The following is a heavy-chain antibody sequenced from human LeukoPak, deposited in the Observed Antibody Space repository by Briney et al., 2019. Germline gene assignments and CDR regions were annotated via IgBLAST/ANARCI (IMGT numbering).Heavy chain of an antibody. D-gene: IGHD4-23*01. Sequence: SETLSLTCTVSGGSISTYYWSWIRQPPGKGLEWIGYIYYSGSTDYNPSLKSRVTISVDTSKNQFSLKLSSVTAADTAVYYCAREPPNYGGNSVAFDIWGQGTMVTVSS. J-gene: IGHJ3*02. CDR3: AREPPNYGGNSVAFDI. CDR2: IYYSGST. CDR1: GGSISTYY. V-gene: IGHV4-59*01.